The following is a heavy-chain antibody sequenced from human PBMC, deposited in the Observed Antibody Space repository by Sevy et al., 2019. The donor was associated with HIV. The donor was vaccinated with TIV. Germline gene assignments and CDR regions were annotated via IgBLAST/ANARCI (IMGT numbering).Heavy chain of an antibody. CDR3: ARPTSGLSEYEPLDNARFYGMDV. CDR1: AFTFRSYS. V-gene: IGHV3-21*01. CDR2: ITSSSSFI. D-gene: IGHD1-20*01. J-gene: IGHJ6*02. Sequence: GGSLRLSCAASAFTFRSYSMNWVRQAPGRGLEWVSSITSSSSFIFYADSVKGRFTISRDNAKNSLFLQRNSLRAEDTAVYYCARPTSGLSEYEPLDNARFYGMDVWGQGTTVTVSS.